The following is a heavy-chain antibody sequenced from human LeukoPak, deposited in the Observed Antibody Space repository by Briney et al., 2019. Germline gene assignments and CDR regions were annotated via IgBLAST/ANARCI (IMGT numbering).Heavy chain of an antibody. CDR1: GITVSSNY. J-gene: IGHJ4*02. V-gene: IGHV3-7*03. CDR2: IKRDGSEK. Sequence: GGSLRLSCAASGITVSSNYMSWVRQAPGKGLEWVANIKRDGSEKYYVDSVKGRFTISRDNAKNSLDLQMNSLRVEDTAVYYCARLGPASSGWPESFDYWGQGTLVTVSS. D-gene: IGHD6-19*01. CDR3: ARLGPASSGWPESFDY.